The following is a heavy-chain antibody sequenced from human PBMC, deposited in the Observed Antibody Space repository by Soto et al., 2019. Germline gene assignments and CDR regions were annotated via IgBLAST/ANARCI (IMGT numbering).Heavy chain of an antibody. D-gene: IGHD6-19*01. Sequence: QVQIEQSGGEVRKPGASVKVSCKSSGYSFTDYGITWVRQAPGKGPEWMGWISCHNGNTSQAQKFQDRVTMSTETSKNTAYMELRSLRSDDTAVYYCTRGPRYNSRWYRDWFDPWGQGTLVTVSS. V-gene: IGHV1-18*01. CDR1: GYSFTDYG. CDR3: TRGPRYNSRWYRDWFDP. J-gene: IGHJ5*02. CDR2: ISCHNGNT.